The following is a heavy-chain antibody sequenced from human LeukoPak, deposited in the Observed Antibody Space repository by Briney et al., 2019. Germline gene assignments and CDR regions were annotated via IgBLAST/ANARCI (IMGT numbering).Heavy chain of an antibody. Sequence: GGSLRLSCAGSGFTFDDYTMHWVRQVPGKGLEWVSGISWNSGSIGYADSVKGRFTISRDNAKNSLYLQMNSLRAEDTALYYCEKDIIYDYYDSSGFSPGYFQHWAQGPLVTVSS. CDR2: ISWNSGSI. V-gene: IGHV3-9*01. D-gene: IGHD3-22*01. CDR3: EKDIIYDYYDSSGFSPGYFQH. J-gene: IGHJ1*01. CDR1: GFTFDDYT.